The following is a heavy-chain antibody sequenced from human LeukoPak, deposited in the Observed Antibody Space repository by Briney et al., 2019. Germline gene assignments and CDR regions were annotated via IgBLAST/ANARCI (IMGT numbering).Heavy chain of an antibody. Sequence: SETLSLTCAVSDGSITSHSWWSWVRQPPGKGLEWIGEIYHGGDTNYDPSVKSRVTMSVDKSKNHFSLNLRSVTAADTAIYYCASHVTVLGTRGFDYWGQGILVTVSS. J-gene: IGHJ4*02. CDR3: ASHVTVLGTRGFDY. V-gene: IGHV4-4*02. D-gene: IGHD6-19*01. CDR2: IYHGGDT. CDR1: DGSITSHSW.